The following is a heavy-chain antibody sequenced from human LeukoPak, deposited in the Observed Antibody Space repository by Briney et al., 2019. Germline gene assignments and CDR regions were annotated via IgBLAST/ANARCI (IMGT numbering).Heavy chain of an antibody. CDR3: AKDLGFGDGKFPFDY. CDR2: ISYDGSNK. D-gene: IGHD3-10*01. J-gene: IGHJ4*02. CDR1: GFTFSSYG. V-gene: IGHV3-30*18. Sequence: GGSLRLSCAASGFTFSSYGMHWVRQAPGKGLEWVAVISYDGSNKYYADSVKGRFTISRDNSKNTLYLQMNSLRAEDTAVYYCAKDLGFGDGKFPFDYWGQGTLVTVSS.